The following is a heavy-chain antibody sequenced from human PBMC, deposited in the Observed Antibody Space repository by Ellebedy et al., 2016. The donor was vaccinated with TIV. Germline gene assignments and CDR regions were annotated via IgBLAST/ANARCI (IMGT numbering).Heavy chain of an antibody. CDR1: GFTFSSYA. CDR2: ISGSGGST. D-gene: IGHD6-13*01. J-gene: IGHJ5*02. Sequence: GESLKISXAASGFTFSSYAMSWVRQAPGKGLEWVSAISGSGGSTYYADSVKGRFTISRDNSKNTLYLQMNSLRAEDTAVYYCAKDEGLVPPGSSWYNWFDPWGQGTLVTVSS. V-gene: IGHV3-23*01. CDR3: AKDEGLVPPGSSWYNWFDP.